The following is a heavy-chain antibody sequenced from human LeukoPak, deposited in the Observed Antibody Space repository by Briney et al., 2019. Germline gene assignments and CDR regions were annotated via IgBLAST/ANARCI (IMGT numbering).Heavy chain of an antibody. CDR2: ISPNSDYI. V-gene: IGHV3-21*01. CDR3: TRDPIYSGNSGYWNDY. Sequence: GGSLRLSCAASGFTFNNAWMNWVRQAPGKGLELVSSISPNSDYIYYAASVKGRFTISRDNAKNSLYLQMNSLRAEDTAMYYCTRDPIYSGNSGYWNDYWGQGTLVTVSS. CDR1: GFTFNNAW. J-gene: IGHJ4*02. D-gene: IGHD3-22*01.